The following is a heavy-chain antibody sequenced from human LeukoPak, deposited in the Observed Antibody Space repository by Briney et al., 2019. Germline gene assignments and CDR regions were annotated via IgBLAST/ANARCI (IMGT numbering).Heavy chain of an antibody. V-gene: IGHV4-39*01. CDR3: ARTRWDCSGGSCYSWYYYYYMDV. J-gene: IGHJ6*03. CDR2: IYYSGST. CDR1: GGSFSSGSYY. Sequence: SETLSLTCTVSGGSFSSGSYYWSWIRQPPGQGLVWFGNIYYSGSTYYDLAHKSRVTISVDTSKKRFSLTLSSVTGGDTAVYYCARTRWDCSGGSCYSWYYYYYMDVWGKGGTVTVSS. D-gene: IGHD2-15*01.